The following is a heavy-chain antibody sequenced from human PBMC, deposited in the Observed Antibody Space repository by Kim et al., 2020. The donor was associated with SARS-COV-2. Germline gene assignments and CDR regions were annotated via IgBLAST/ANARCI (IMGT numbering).Heavy chain of an antibody. Sequence: GGSLRLSCAASGFTFSSYGMHWVRQAPGKGLEWVAVIWFDGSNKYYADSVKGRFTISRDNSKNTLYLQMNSLRAEDTAVYYCARGPYCGGDCYSARDYFDYWGQGTLVTVS. J-gene: IGHJ4*02. D-gene: IGHD2-21*02. CDR1: GFTFSSYG. CDR2: IWFDGSNK. CDR3: ARGPYCGGDCYSARDYFDY. V-gene: IGHV3-33*01.